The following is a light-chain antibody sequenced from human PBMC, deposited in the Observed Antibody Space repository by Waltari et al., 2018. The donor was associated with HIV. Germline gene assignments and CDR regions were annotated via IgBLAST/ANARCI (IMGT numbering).Light chain of an antibody. CDR2: SNN. V-gene: IGLV1-44*01. CDR3: AAWDDSLNAV. J-gene: IGLJ3*02. Sequence: QSVLTQPPSASGTPGQRVTISCSGSSSNIGSNTVNWNQQLPGTAPKLLIYSNNQRPSGVPDRFLGSKSGTSASLAISGLQSEDEADYYCAAWDDSLNAVFGGGTKLTVL. CDR1: SSNIGSNT.